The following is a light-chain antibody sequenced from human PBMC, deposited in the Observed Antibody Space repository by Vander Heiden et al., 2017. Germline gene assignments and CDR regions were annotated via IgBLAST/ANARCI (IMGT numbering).Light chain of an antibody. Sequence: NLMLTQPHSVSEPPGKTVTISCTGSSGSIASNYVQWYQQRPGSAPTTVIYEDNQRPSGVPDRFSGSIDSSSNSASLTSSGLKTEDEADYYCQSYDSSNLVFGGGTKLTVL. J-gene: IGLJ2*01. CDR3: QSYDSSNLV. CDR1: SGSIASNY. V-gene: IGLV6-57*02. CDR2: EDN.